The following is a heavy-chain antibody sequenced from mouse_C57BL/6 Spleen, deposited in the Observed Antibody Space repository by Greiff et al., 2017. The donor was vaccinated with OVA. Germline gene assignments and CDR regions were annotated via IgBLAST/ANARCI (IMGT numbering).Heavy chain of an antibody. CDR2: IYPGDGDT. Sequence: QVQLQQSGPELVKPGASVKISCKASGYAFSSSWMNWVKQRPGKGLEWIGRIYPGDGDTNYNGKFKGKATLTADKSSSTAYMQLSSLTSEDSAVYFCARGIYDGYYPAYWGQGTLVTVSA. D-gene: IGHD2-3*01. CDR1: GYAFSSSW. V-gene: IGHV1-82*01. J-gene: IGHJ3*01. CDR3: ARGIYDGYYPAY.